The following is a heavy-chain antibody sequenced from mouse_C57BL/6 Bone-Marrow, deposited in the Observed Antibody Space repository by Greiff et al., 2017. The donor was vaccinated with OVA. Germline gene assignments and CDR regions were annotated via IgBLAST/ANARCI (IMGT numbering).Heavy chain of an antibody. D-gene: IGHD4-1*01. J-gene: IGHJ2*01. CDR1: GFTFSSYG. Sequence: EVQVVESGGDLVKPGGSLKLSCAASGFTFSSYGMSWVRQTPDKRLEWVATISSGGSYTYYPDSVKGRFTISRDNAKNTLYLQMSSLKSEDTAMYYCARHWAYFDYWGQGTTLTVSS. V-gene: IGHV5-6*01. CDR2: ISSGGSYT. CDR3: ARHWAYFDY.